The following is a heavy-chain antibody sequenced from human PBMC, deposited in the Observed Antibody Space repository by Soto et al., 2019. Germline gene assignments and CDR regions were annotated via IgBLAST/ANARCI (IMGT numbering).Heavy chain of an antibody. V-gene: IGHV1-18*01. CDR1: GYTFTRYG. CDR3: AMVDVYVTPSPQDV. D-gene: IGHD3-16*01. J-gene: IGHJ6*02. Sequence: QVQLVQSGAEVKNPGASVEVSCKASGYTFTRYGIGWARQAPGQGLEWMGWINTYNGNTNYAQNVQGRVTLTTDTSTSTAYMELRSLRSNDTAIYYCAMVDVYVTPSPQDVWGQGTMVIVSS. CDR2: INTYNGNT.